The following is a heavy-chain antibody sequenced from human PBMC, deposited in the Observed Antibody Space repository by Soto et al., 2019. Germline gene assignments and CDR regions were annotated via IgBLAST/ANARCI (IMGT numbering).Heavy chain of an antibody. CDR3: AKGDCSGGSCYFDYFDY. Sequence: EVPLVESGGGLVQPGRSLRLSCAASGFTFDDYAMHWVRQAPGKGLDWVSGISWNSGSIGYADSVKGRFTISRDNAKNSLYLQMNSLRAEDTALYYCAKGDCSGGSCYFDYFDYWGQGTLVTVSS. D-gene: IGHD2-15*01. CDR1: GFTFDDYA. V-gene: IGHV3-9*01. J-gene: IGHJ4*02. CDR2: ISWNSGSI.